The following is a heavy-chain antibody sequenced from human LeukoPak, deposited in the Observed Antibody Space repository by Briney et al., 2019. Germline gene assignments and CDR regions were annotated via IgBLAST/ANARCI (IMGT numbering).Heavy chain of an antibody. V-gene: IGHV4-59*12. CDR3: ARGLTMVRGVIITGLQPVDY. CDR1: GGSISSYY. Sequence: SETLSLTCTVSGGSISSYYWSWIRQPPGKGLEWIGYIYYSGSTNYNPSLKSRVTISVDTSKNQFSLKLSSVTAADTAVYYCARGLTMVRGVIITGLQPVDYWGQGTLVTVSS. CDR2: IYYSGST. D-gene: IGHD3-10*01. J-gene: IGHJ4*02.